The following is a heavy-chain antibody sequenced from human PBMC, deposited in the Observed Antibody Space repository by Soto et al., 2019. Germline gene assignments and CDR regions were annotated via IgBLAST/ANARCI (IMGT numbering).Heavy chain of an antibody. J-gene: IGHJ4*02. Sequence: PSETLSLTCTVSGTSISSYYWSWIRQPPGKGLEWIANIHYSGTTNYNPSLASRVTLSVDTSKNQFSLKMTSVTAADRAMYFCARVSSSSTYFDYWGQGTLVTVSS. CDR1: GTSISSYY. V-gene: IGHV4-59*01. CDR3: ARVSSSSTYFDY. CDR2: IHYSGTT. D-gene: IGHD6-6*01.